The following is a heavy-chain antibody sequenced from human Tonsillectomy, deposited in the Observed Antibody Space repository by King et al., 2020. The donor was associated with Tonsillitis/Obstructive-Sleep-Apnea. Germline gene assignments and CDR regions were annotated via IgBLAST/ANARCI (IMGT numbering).Heavy chain of an antibody. Sequence: VQLVESGGGVVQPGRSLRLSCAASGFTFSSYAMHWVRQAPGKGLEWVAVISYDGSNKYYADSVKGRFTISRDNSKNTLYLQMISLRAEETAVYYCARTLGYSDDYWGQGTLVTVSS. CDR1: GFTFSSYA. CDR2: ISYDGSNK. CDR3: ARTLGYSDDY. D-gene: IGHD1-26*01. J-gene: IGHJ4*02. V-gene: IGHV3-30*01.